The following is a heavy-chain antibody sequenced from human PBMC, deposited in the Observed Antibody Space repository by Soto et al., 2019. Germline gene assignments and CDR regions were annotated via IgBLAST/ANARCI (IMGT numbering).Heavy chain of an antibody. CDR1: GGSVSSGSFY. J-gene: IGHJ6*02. Sequence: SETLSLTCTVSGGSVSSGSFYWSWIRRPPGKGLEWIGYFYDSGSTNYNPSLRSRVTMSVDTSKNQFSLKLSSVTAADTAVYYCAASDTQAKNYYYAMDVWGQGTTVTVSS. CDR3: AASDTQAKNYYYAMDV. CDR2: FYDSGST. D-gene: IGHD1-26*01. V-gene: IGHV4-61*01.